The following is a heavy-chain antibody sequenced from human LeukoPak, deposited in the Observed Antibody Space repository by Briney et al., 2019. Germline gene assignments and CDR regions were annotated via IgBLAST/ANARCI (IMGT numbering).Heavy chain of an antibody. CDR2: VYYIGTT. CDR1: GGSITSHY. J-gene: IGHJ6*04. D-gene: IGHD6-13*01. CDR3: ARDRGIASALDV. Sequence: PSETLSLTCTVSGGSITSHYWSWIRQPPGKGLEWIGFVYYIGTTRYNPSLKSRVTMSVDTTRNQFSLNLNSVTAADTAVYFCARDRGIASALDVWGKGTTVTVFS. V-gene: IGHV4-59*11.